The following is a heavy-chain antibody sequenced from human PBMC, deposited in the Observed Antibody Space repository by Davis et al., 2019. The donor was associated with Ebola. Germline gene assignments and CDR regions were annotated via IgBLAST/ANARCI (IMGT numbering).Heavy chain of an antibody. D-gene: IGHD1-20*01. CDR2: INHSGST. CDR1: GGSFSGYY. CDR3: ARREHNWNYFDY. J-gene: IGHJ4*02. V-gene: IGHV4-34*01. Sequence: MPSETLSLTCAVHGGSFSGYYWSWIRQPPGKGLEWIGEINHSGSTNYNPSLKSRVTISVDTSKNQFSLKLSSVTAADTAVYYCARREHNWNYFDYWGQGTLVTVSS.